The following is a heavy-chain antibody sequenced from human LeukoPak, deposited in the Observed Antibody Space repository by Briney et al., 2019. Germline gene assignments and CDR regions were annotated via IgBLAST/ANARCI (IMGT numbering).Heavy chain of an antibody. CDR2: IYSGGST. J-gene: IGHJ4*02. CDR3: ARGLMYYDSSGFGDY. Sequence: GGSLRLSCAASGFTVSSNYMSWVRQAPGKGLEWVSVIYSGGSTYYADSVKGRFTISRDNSKNTLYLQMDSLRVEDTAVYYCARGLMYYDSSGFGDYWGQGTLVTVSS. V-gene: IGHV3-53*01. CDR1: GFTVSSNY. D-gene: IGHD3-22*01.